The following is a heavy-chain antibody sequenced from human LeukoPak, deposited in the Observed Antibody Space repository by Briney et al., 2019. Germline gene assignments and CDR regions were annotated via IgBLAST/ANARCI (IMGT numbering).Heavy chain of an antibody. CDR3: ASRYCSGGSCYNRYYFDY. J-gene: IGHJ4*02. D-gene: IGHD2-15*01. V-gene: IGHV3-23*01. CDR1: GFTFTNYA. CDR2: ITGSGGST. Sequence: GGSLRLSCAASGFTFTNYAMSWVRQAPGKGLEWVSAITGSGGSTYYADSVKDRFIISRGNYKYTLYLQMNSLNAQDTAIYYCASRYCSGGSCYNRYYFDYWGQGTLVTVSS.